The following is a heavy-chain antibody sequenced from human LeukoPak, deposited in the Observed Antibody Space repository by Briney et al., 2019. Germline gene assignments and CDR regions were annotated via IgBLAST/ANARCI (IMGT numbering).Heavy chain of an antibody. CDR1: GFTFSNYA. CDR2: IVGDGGST. J-gene: IGHJ3*02. CDR3: ARDQYSGYDRAFDI. V-gene: IGHV3-23*01. Sequence: PGGSLRLSCAASGFTFSNYAMSWVRQAPGKGLEWVSAIVGDGGSTNYADSVEGRFTISKDNAKNTLYLQVNSLRAEDTAVYYCARDQYSGYDRAFDIWGQGTMVTVSS. D-gene: IGHD5-12*01.